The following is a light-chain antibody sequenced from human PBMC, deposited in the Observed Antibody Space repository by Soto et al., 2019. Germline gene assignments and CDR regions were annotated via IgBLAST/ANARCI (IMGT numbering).Light chain of an antibody. V-gene: IGLV2-8*01. CDR3: SSYAGINILYV. J-gene: IGLJ1*01. CDR1: SRDVGGYDC. Sequence: LTQPPSASGSPGQSVTISCTGTSRDVGGYDCVSWYQQHPGKAPKLMMYEVSKRPSGVPDRFSGSKSGNTASLTVSGLQPEDEADYFCSSYAGINILYVFGSGTKV. CDR2: EVS.